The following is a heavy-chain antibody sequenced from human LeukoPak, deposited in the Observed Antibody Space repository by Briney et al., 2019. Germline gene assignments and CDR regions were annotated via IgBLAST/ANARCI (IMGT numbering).Heavy chain of an antibody. V-gene: IGHV3-23*01. Sequence: GGSLRLSCAASGFAFSNFAMSWVRQAPGKGLEWVSAMSGSGYYTYYVESVKGRFTISRDNSKNTLYLHMNSLRADDTAVYYCAKDYFCVLWFGSPFDYWGQGTLVTVSS. CDR2: MSGSGYYT. J-gene: IGHJ4*02. CDR1: GFAFSNFA. CDR3: AKDYFCVLWFGSPFDY. D-gene: IGHD3-10*01.